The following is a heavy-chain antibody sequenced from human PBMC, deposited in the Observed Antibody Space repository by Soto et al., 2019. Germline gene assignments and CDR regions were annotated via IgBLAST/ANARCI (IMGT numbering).Heavy chain of an antibody. Sequence: EVQLVESGGGLVQPGGSLRLSCAASGFTFSSYAMNWVRQAPGKGLEYVSVISGNGGSTYYANSVKGRFTISRDNFKTLLYLQMGSLRAEDMAVYYCARRGYGLYFDYWGQGTLVTVSS. CDR3: ARRGYGLYFDY. CDR1: GFTFSSYA. V-gene: IGHV3-64*01. CDR2: ISGNGGST. D-gene: IGHD3-10*01. J-gene: IGHJ4*02.